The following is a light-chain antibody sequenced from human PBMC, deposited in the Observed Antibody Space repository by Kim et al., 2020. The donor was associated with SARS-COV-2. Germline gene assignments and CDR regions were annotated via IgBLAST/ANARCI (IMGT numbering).Light chain of an antibody. CDR2: GAS. V-gene: IGKV3-15*01. CDR1: QSVRGS. CDR3: QHYHNWPAGHT. J-gene: IGKJ2*01. Sequence: SLGTRPPLPGRASQSVRGSLAWYQQKPGQAPRLLIYGASTRATGIPARFSGSGSGTEFTLSISSLQSEDSAIYYCQHYHNWPAGHTFGQGTKLEI.